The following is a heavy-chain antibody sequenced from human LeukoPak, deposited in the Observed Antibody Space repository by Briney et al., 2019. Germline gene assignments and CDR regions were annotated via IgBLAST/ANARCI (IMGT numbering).Heavy chain of an antibody. J-gene: IGHJ6*03. CDR1: GFTFSDYY. CDR3: ARDIVYYYMDV. D-gene: IGHD2-15*01. V-gene: IGHV3-11*01. CDR2: ISSSGSTI. Sequence: GGSLRLSCAASGFTFSDYYMSWLRQAPGKGLEWVSYISSSGSTIYYADSVKGRFTISRDNAKNSLYLQMSSLRAEDTAVYYCARDIVYYYMDVWGKGTTVTVSS.